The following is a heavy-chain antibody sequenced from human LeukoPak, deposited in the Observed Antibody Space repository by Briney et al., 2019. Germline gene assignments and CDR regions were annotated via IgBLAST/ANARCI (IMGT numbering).Heavy chain of an antibody. CDR2: INQDGSEK. CDR1: GFTFSSYA. V-gene: IGHV3-7*01. Sequence: PGGSLRLSCAASGFTFSSYAMTWVRQAPGKGLEWMANINQDGSEKYYVDSVKGRFTISRDNAKNSLYLQMNSLRAEDTAIYYCARDGPMAGIYFDYWGQGTLVTVSS. J-gene: IGHJ4*02. D-gene: IGHD3-10*01. CDR3: ARDGPMAGIYFDY.